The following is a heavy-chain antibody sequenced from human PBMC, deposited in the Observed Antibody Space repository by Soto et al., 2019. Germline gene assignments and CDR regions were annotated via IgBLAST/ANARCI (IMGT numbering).Heavy chain of an antibody. CDR1: GFTFSNAW. CDR3: TTDLFYGDGYNDP. V-gene: IGHV3-15*01. CDR2: IKSKTDGGTT. D-gene: IGHD5-12*01. Sequence: EVQLVESGGGLVKPGGSLRLSCAASGFTFSNAWMSWVRQAPGKGLEWVGRIKSKTDGGTTDYAAPVKGRFTISRDDSKNTLYLQMNSLKTEDTAVYYCTTDLFYGDGYNDPWGQGTLVTVSS. J-gene: IGHJ5*02.